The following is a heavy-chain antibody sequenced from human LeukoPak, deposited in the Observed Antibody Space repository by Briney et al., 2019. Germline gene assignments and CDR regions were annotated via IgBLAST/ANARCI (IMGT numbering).Heavy chain of an antibody. CDR1: GGSFSGYY. CDR2: INHSGST. J-gene: IGHJ4*02. CDR3: ARHLGGNFGSGTHF. D-gene: IGHD3-10*01. V-gene: IGHV4-34*01. Sequence: SETLSLTCAVYGGSFSGYYWSWIRQPPGKGLEWIGEINHSGSTNYNPSLKSRVTISVDTSKNQFSLKLSSVTAADTAVYYCARHLGGNFGSGTHFWGQGTLVTVSS.